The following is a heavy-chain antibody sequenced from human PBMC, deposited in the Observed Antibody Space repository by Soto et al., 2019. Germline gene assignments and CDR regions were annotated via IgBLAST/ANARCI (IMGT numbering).Heavy chain of an antibody. CDR2: IIPIFGTA. D-gene: IGHD1-26*01. CDR1: GGTFSSCA. V-gene: IGHV1-69*13. Sequence: SVKVSCKTSGGTFSSCAISWVRQAPGQGFEWMGGIIPIFGTANYAQKFQGRVTITADESTSTAYMELSSLRSEDTAVYYCARGRPIVGVYFDDWGQGTLVTVSS. J-gene: IGHJ4*02. CDR3: ARGRPIVGVYFDD.